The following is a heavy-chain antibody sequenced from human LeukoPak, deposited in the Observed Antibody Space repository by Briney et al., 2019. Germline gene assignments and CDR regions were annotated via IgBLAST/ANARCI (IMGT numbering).Heavy chain of an antibody. CDR3: ARVGWDDYYDSSGYKLLDY. CDR2: ISSSSSYI. Sequence: GGSLRLSCAASGFTFSSYSMNWVRQAPGEGLEWVSSISSSSSYIYYADSVKGRFTISRDNAKNSLYLQMNSLRAEDTAVYYCARVGWDDYYDSSGYKLLDYWGQGTLVTVSS. D-gene: IGHD3-22*01. V-gene: IGHV3-21*01. J-gene: IGHJ4*02. CDR1: GFTFSSYS.